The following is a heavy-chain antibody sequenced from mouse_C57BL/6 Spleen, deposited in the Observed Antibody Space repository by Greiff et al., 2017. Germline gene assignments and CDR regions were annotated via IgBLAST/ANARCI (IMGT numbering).Heavy chain of an antibody. CDR1: GYTFTSYW. Sequence: VQLQQPGAELVRPGSSVKLSCKASGYTFTSYWMDWVKQRPGQGLEWIGNIYPSDSETHYNQKFKDKATLTVDKSSSTAYMQLSSLTSEDSAVYYCARGLGGNYHYWGQGTTLTVSS. CDR2: IYPSDSET. J-gene: IGHJ2*01. V-gene: IGHV1-61*01. CDR3: ARGLGGNYHY. D-gene: IGHD2-1*01.